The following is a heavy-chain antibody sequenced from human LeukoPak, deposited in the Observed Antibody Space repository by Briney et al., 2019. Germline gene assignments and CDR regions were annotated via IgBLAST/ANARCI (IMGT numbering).Heavy chain of an antibody. Sequence: PSETLSLTCTGSGGSMSSYYWSWIRQPPGKGLEWIGYIYYSGSTNYNPSLKSRVTISVDTSKNQFSLKLSSVTAADTAVYYCARGWGYSSSFDYWGQGTLVTVSS. CDR3: ARGWGYSSSFDY. CDR1: GGSMSSYY. J-gene: IGHJ4*02. CDR2: IYYSGST. D-gene: IGHD5-18*01. V-gene: IGHV4-59*01.